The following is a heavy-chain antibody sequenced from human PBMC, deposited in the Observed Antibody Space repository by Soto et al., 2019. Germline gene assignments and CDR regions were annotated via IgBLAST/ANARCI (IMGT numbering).Heavy chain of an antibody. V-gene: IGHV3-30*18. CDR1: GFTFSSYG. CDR2: ISHDGSNK. CDR3: AKDPGGYYFDY. Sequence: GGSLRLSCAASGFTFSSYGMHWVRQAPGKGLEWVAVISHDGSNKYYADSVKGRFTISRDNSKNTLYLQMNSLRAEDTAVYYCAKDPGGYYFDYWGQGTLVTVSS. J-gene: IGHJ4*02. D-gene: IGHD1-1*01.